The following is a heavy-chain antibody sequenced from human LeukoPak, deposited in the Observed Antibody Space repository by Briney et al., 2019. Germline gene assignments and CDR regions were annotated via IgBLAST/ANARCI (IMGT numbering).Heavy chain of an antibody. Sequence: PSETLSLTCTVSGGSISSSSYYWGWIRQPPGKGLEWIGSIYHSGSTYYNPSLKSRVTISVDTSKNQFSLKLSSVTAADTAVYYCAVPWRDGYFFDYWGQGTLVTVSS. CDR1: GGSISSSSYY. CDR3: AVPWRDGYFFDY. J-gene: IGHJ4*02. CDR2: IYHSGST. V-gene: IGHV4-39*01. D-gene: IGHD5-24*01.